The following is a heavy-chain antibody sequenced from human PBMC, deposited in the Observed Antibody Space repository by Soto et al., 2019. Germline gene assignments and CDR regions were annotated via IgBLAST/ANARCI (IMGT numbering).Heavy chain of an antibody. D-gene: IGHD1-7*01. Sequence: QVQLVQSAPELQRPGDSVKVSCKTSGYTFTSYPYSWVRQAPGQGLEWMGWVNSYDGTTKVAQQIRDRITLTADKSAATVFMELRRLTSDDTAVYYCAREYYGTTTWIDYWGQGTLVAVSS. V-gene: IGHV1-18*04. CDR1: GYTFTSYP. CDR2: VNSYDGTT. J-gene: IGHJ4*02. CDR3: AREYYGTTTWIDY.